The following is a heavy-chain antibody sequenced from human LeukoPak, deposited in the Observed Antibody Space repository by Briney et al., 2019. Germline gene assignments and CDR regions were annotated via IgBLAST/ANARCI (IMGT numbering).Heavy chain of an antibody. D-gene: IGHD2-2*01. V-gene: IGHV3-21*01. Sequence: GGALRLSCAASGFTFSSYSMNWVRQAPGKGLEWVSSISSCSSYVYYADSVRGRFTISRDDAKNSLYLQMNSLRAEDTAVYYCARDANIVVVPAASSYYYGMDVWGQGTTVTVSS. CDR3: ARDANIVVVPAASSYYYGMDV. CDR2: ISSCSSYV. CDR1: GFTFSSYS. J-gene: IGHJ6*02.